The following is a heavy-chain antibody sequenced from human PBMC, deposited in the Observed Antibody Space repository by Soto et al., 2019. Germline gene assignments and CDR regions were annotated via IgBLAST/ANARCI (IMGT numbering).Heavy chain of an antibody. CDR2: TYPGDSDT. V-gene: IGHV5-51*01. CDR3: ARRDDSPTAEYFQH. Sequence: PGESLKISWKGSGYSFTTYWIGWVRQMPGKGLEWMGITYPGDSDTRYSPSFQGQVTISADKSTSTAYLQWSSLKASDTAMYYCARRDDSPTAEYFQHWGQGTLVTVSS. CDR1: GYSFTTYW. D-gene: IGHD2-21*01. J-gene: IGHJ1*01.